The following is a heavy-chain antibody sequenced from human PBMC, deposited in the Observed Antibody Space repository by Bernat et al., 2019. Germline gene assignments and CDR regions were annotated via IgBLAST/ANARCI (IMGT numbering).Heavy chain of an antibody. CDR1: GGTFSSYA. Sequence: QVQLVQSGAEVKKPGSSVKVSCKASGGTFSSYAISWVRQAPGQGLEWMGGIIPIFGTANYAQKFQGRVTITADESTSTAYMELSSLRSEDTAVYYCATTRGGYSSGWYDAFDIWGQGTMVTVSS. CDR3: ATTRGGYSSGWYDAFDI. V-gene: IGHV1-69*01. CDR2: IIPIFGTA. J-gene: IGHJ3*02. D-gene: IGHD6-19*01.